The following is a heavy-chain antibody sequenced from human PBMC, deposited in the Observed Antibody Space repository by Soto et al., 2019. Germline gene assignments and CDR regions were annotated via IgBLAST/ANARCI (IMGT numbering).Heavy chain of an antibody. CDR2: IFYSGST. D-gene: IGHD2-15*01. Sequence: QVQLQESGPGLVKPSQTLSLTCTVSGGSISSGGYYWSWIRQHPGKGLEWIGYIFYSGSTYYNPSPKGRVTITVNTSKNHFSLKLSSVAAADTAVYYCARYCSGGSCYSSHFDYWGQGTLVTVSS. CDR3: ARYCSGGSCYSSHFDY. CDR1: GGSISSGGYY. J-gene: IGHJ4*02. V-gene: IGHV4-31*03.